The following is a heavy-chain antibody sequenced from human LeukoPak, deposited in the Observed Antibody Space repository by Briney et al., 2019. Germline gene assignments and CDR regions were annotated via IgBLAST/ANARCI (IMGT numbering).Heavy chain of an antibody. CDR1: GVSFSGYY. Sequence: SETLSLTCAVSGVSFSGYYRSWIRQPPGKGLEWMGEINHSGSTNYNPSFTSRVSISVDTSKNNFSLKLRSVPAADTAVYYCARGSIPGATATVYFDYWGQGTLVTVSS. J-gene: IGHJ4*02. V-gene: IGHV4-34*01. CDR2: INHSGST. CDR3: ARGSIPGATATVYFDY. D-gene: IGHD2-15*01.